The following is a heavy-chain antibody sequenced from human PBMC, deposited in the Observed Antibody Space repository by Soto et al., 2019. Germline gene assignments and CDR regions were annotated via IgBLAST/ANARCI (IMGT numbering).Heavy chain of an antibody. V-gene: IGHV3-30*18. CDR2: ISYDGSNK. Sequence: PGGYLSPSCAASGFTFSSYGMHWVRQATGKGLQEVAVISYDGSNKYYADSVKGRFTISRDNSKNTLYLQMNSLRAEDTAVYYCAKDIYDSSGGIFDYWGQGTLVTVSS. CDR3: AKDIYDSSGGIFDY. J-gene: IGHJ4*02. CDR1: GFTFSSYG. D-gene: IGHD3-22*01.